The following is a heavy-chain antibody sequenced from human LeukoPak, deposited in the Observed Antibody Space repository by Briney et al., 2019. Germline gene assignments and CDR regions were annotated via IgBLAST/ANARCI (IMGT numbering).Heavy chain of an antibody. J-gene: IGHJ4*02. CDR1: GYTFTSYD. D-gene: IGHD1-20*01. V-gene: IGHV1-8*01. CDR2: MNPNSGNT. Sequence: ASVKVSCKASGYTFTSYDINWVRQATGQGLEWMGWMNPNSGNTGYAQKFQGRVTMTRNTSISTAYVELSSLRSDDTAVYYCARVGSYNWNYLDYWGQGTLVTVSS. CDR3: ARVGSYNWNYLDY.